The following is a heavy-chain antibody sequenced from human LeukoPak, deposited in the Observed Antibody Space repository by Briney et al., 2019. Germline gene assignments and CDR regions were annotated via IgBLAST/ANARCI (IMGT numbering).Heavy chain of an antibody. J-gene: IGHJ4*02. D-gene: IGHD1-1*01. V-gene: IGHV4-59*08. CDR2: IYYSGST. Sequence: SETLSLTCTVSGGSISSYYWSWIRQPPGKGLEWIGYIYYSGSTNYNPSFKSRVTISVDASKSQFSLMLNSVSAADTAVYYCATSNDVKVAPFDHWGQGTLVTVSS. CDR3: ATSNDVKVAPFDH. CDR1: GGSISSYY.